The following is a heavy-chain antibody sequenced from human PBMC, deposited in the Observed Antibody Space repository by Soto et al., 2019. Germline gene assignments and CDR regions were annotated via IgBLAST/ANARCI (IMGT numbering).Heavy chain of an antibody. J-gene: IGHJ4*02. V-gene: IGHV3-23*01. Sequence: SLRLYCAASGFTFSSYAMSGGRQAPGKGLEWVSAISGSGGSRYYADSVKGRFTISRDNSKNTLYLQMNSLRAEDTAVYYCANSWPERDPFNYDILTGYRDYWGQGTLVTVSS. CDR1: GFTFSSYA. D-gene: IGHD3-9*01. CDR3: ANSWPERDPFNYDILTGYRDY. CDR2: ISGSGGSR.